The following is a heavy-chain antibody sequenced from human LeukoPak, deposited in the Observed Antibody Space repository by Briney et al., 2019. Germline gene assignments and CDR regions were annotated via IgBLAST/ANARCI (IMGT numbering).Heavy chain of an antibody. D-gene: IGHD3-22*01. CDR3: ARNYDSSGYYFDDAFDI. CDR1: GGTFSSYA. J-gene: IGHJ3*02. V-gene: IGHV1-69*05. Sequence: SVKVSCKASGGTFSSYAISWVRQAPGQGLEWMGRIITIFGTANYAQKFQGRVTITTDESTSTAYMELSSLRSEDTAVYYCARNYDSSGYYFDDAFDIWGQGTMVTVSS. CDR2: IITIFGTA.